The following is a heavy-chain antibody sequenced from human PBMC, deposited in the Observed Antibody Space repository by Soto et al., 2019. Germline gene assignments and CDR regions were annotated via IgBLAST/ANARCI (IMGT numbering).Heavy chain of an antibody. CDR3: ARDLRTRYSSGWYFEY. J-gene: IGHJ4*02. CDR2: IIPIFGTA. CDR1: GCTFSSYA. V-gene: IGHV1-69*06. Sequence: SVKVSCKASGCTFSSYAISWVRQAPGQGLEWMGGIIPIFGTANYAQKFQGRVTITADKSTSTAYMELSSLRSEDTAVYYCARDLRTRYSSGWYFEYWGQGTLVSVSS. D-gene: IGHD6-19*01.